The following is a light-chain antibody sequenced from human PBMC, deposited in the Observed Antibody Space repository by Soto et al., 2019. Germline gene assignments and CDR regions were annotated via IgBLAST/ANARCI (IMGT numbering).Light chain of an antibody. J-gene: IGLJ2*01. CDR1: SGYSNYK. CDR3: VADHGSGSNWV. CDR2: VGTGGIVG. V-gene: IGLV9-49*01. Sequence: QSVLTQPPSASASLGASVTLTCTLSSGYSNYKVDWYQQRPGKGPRFVMRVGTGGIVGSKGDGIPDRFSVLGSGLNRYLTIKNIQEEDESDYHCVADHGSGSNWVFGGGTKLTVL.